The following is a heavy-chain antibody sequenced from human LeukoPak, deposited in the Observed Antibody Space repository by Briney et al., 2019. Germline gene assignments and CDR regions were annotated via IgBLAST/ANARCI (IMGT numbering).Heavy chain of an antibody. D-gene: IGHD6-19*01. CDR2: VKDDGSEK. CDR3: ASINSGWFNDY. CDR1: GFTFSSYW. V-gene: IGHV3-7*01. Sequence: PGGSLRLSCAASGFTFSSYWMSWVRQAPGKGLEWVAKVKDDGSEKYYVDSVKGRFTISRDNAKNSLYLQMNSLRAEDTAVYYCASINSGWFNDYWGQGTLVTVSS. J-gene: IGHJ4*02.